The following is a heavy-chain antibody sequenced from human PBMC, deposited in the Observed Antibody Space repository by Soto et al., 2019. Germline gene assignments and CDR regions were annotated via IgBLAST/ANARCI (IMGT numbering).Heavy chain of an antibody. CDR3: ARCSYLDY. V-gene: IGHV3-23*01. Sequence: GGSRRPASPVAGFSLASFAPGWVRQAQGGWSEWDATTISMDGKTFYAGSVKGRFSTTRATSKSTLYLQMNSLRADDTAMYYCARCSYLDYWGQGTRVTVSS. CDR1: GFSLASFA. J-gene: IGHJ4*02. CDR2: TISMDGKT. D-gene: IGHD2-15*01.